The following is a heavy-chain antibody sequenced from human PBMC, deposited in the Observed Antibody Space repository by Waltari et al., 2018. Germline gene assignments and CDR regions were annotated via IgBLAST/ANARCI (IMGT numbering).Heavy chain of an antibody. CDR3: VRDRTTVAARPGDY. D-gene: IGHD6-6*01. Sequence: VVLVQSGAEVKKPGASVQVSCKASGYIFINYYLHWVRQAPGQGPEWMGWVNPDTGNANYAHKFRGRVTMTWDTSSNTAFMDLSDLKSDDTAVYYCVRDRTTVAARPGDYWGQGTLVTVSS. CDR2: VNPDTGNA. J-gene: IGHJ4*02. CDR1: GYIFINYY. V-gene: IGHV1-2*07.